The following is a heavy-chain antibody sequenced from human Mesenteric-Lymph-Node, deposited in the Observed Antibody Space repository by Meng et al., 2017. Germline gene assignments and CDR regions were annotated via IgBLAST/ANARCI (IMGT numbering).Heavy chain of an antibody. Sequence: SVKVSCKASGYTFTGYYMHWVRQAPGQGLEWMGGIIPIFGTANYAQKFQGRVTITTDESTSTAYMELSSLRSEDTAVYYCARGTSSSWYLADHDAFDIWGQGTMVTVSS. CDR1: GYTFTGYY. V-gene: IGHV1-69*05. D-gene: IGHD6-13*01. J-gene: IGHJ3*02. CDR2: IIPIFGTA. CDR3: ARGTSSSWYLADHDAFDI.